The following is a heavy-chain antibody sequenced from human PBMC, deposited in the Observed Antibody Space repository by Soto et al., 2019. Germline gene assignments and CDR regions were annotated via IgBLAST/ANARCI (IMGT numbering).Heavy chain of an antibody. CDR3: VRVKMGAIIDY. J-gene: IGHJ4*02. Sequence: QLQLQESGSGLVKPSQTLSLTCAVSGGSNSSGGYSWSWIRQPPGKGLEWIGYIYHSGSTYYNPSLKSRVTISVDRSKNQFSLKLSSVTAADTAVYYCVRVKMGAIIDYWGQGTLVTVSS. D-gene: IGHD1-26*01. V-gene: IGHV4-30-2*01. CDR1: GGSNSSGGYS. CDR2: IYHSGST.